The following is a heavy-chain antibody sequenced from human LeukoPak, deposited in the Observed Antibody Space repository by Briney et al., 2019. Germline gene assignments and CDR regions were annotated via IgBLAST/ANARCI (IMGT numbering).Heavy chain of an antibody. CDR3: AKVPRIAGQKKYYFDY. V-gene: IGHV3-23*01. CDR1: GFTFSSYA. Sequence: PGGSLRLSCAASGFTFSSYAMSWVRQAPGKGLEWVSAISGSGGSTYYADSVKGRFTISRDNSKNTLYLQMNSLRAEDTAVYYCAKVPRIAGQKKYYFDYWGQGTLVTVSS. J-gene: IGHJ4*02. CDR2: ISGSGGST. D-gene: IGHD6-13*01.